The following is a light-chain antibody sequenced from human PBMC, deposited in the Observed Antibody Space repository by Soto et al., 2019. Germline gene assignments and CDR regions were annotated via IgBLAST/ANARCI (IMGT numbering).Light chain of an antibody. Sequence: IVLTQSPGTLSSSPGEKATLSCRASQSVGSSFLAWYQQTPGQAPRLLIYGVSSTATDIPDRFSGSGSGTDFTLTISRLEPEDFAVYYCQHYGNSPTFGQGTQVEMK. J-gene: IGKJ1*01. V-gene: IGKV3-20*01. CDR3: QHYGNSPT. CDR1: QSVGSSF. CDR2: GVS.